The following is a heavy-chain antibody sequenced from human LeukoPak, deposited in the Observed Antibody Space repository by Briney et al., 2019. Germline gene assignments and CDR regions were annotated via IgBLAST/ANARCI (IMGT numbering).Heavy chain of an antibody. CDR1: GFTFSTSW. CDR3: ARSGMEWLRDVLSHYYMDV. D-gene: IGHD5-12*01. V-gene: IGHV3-48*04. J-gene: IGHJ6*03. CDR2: ISSSGSTI. Sequence: PGGSLRLSCVVSGFTFSTSWMTWVRQAPGKVLEWVSYISSSGSTIYYADSVKGRFTISRDNAKNSLYLQMNSLRAEDTAVYYCARSGMEWLRDVLSHYYMDVWGKGTTVTISS.